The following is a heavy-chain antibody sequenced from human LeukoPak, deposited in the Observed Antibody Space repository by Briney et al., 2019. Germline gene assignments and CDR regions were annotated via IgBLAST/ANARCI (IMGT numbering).Heavy chain of an antibody. CDR2: ISRSGGTT. V-gene: IGHV3-23*01. J-gene: IGHJ6*02. CDR1: GFTFSRYA. Sequence: GGSLRLSCAGSGFTFSRYAMSWVCQAPGKGLEWVSAISRSGGTTYYADSVKGRSTISRDNSKNTLYLQMSSLRAEDTAIYYCAKPYYYDSTGYEYYYYGMDVWGQGTTVTVTS. CDR3: AKPYYYDSTGYEYYYYGMDV. D-gene: IGHD3-22*01.